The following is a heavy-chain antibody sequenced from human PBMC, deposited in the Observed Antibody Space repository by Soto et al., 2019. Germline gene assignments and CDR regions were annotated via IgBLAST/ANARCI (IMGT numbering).Heavy chain of an antibody. CDR3: ARVFLIGYDILPGKGGNGMAV. D-gene: IGHD3-9*01. J-gene: IGHJ6*02. Sequence: SETLSLTCAVYGGSFSGYYWSWIRQPPGKGLEWIGEINYSGSTNYNPSLKSRVTISVDTSKNQFSLKLSSVTAADTAVYYCARVFLIGYDILPGKGGNGMAVWGQGTTVTVS. CDR2: INYSGST. CDR1: GGSFSGYY. V-gene: IGHV4-34*01.